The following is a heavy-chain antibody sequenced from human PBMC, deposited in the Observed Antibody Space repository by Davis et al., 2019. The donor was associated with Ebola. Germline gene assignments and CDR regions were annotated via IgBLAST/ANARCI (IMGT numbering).Heavy chain of an antibody. Sequence: GESLKISCAASGFTVSSNYMSWVRQAPGKGPEWVAIIKQDGGEKYYVDSVKGRFTISRDNAKNSVFLQMNSLRGEDTALYYCASGDGRGSSYDMDVWGQGTTVTVSS. V-gene: IGHV3-7*03. CDR2: IKQDGGEK. D-gene: IGHD5-12*01. J-gene: IGHJ6*02. CDR3: ASGDGRGSSYDMDV. CDR1: GFTVSSNY.